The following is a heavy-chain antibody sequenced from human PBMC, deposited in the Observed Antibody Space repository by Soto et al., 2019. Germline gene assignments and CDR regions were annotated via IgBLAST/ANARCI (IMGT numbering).Heavy chain of an antibody. CDR1: VFTFIKYA. J-gene: IGHJ4*02. D-gene: IGHD1-1*01. Sequence: GGSXRLSCSASVFTFIKYAMDWVRHAPGKGLEWVSGISGSGGFTYYTDSVKGRFTISRYNSKNTLFLLMDTLRDEDTAIYYSAKVASLYETTSPFESWGRGTMVTVSS. CDR2: ISGSGGFT. CDR3: AKVASLYETTSPFES. V-gene: IGHV3-23*01.